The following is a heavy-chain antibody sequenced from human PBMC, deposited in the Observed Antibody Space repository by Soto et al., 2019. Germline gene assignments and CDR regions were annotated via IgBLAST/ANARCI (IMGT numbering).Heavy chain of an antibody. CDR3: ARDSNYYDSSGYWAGDAFDI. Sequence: QVQLVESGGGVVQPGRSLRLSCAASGFTFSSYAMHWVRQAPGKGLEWVAVISYDGSNKYYADSVKGRFTISRDNSKNTLYLQMNSQRAEDTAVYYCARDSNYYDSSGYWAGDAFDIWGQGTMVTVSS. CDR1: GFTFSSYA. J-gene: IGHJ3*02. V-gene: IGHV3-30-3*01. D-gene: IGHD3-22*01. CDR2: ISYDGSNK.